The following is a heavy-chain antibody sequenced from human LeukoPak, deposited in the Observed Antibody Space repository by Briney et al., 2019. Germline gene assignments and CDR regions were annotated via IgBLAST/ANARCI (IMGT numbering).Heavy chain of an antibody. CDR1: GGTFSSYA. Sequence: ASVKVSCKASGGTFSSYAISWVRQAPGQGLEWMGGIIPIFGTANYAQKFQGRVTITTDESTSTAYMELSSLRSEDTAVYYCARVVRDSSGYVPHYFDYWRQGTLVTVSS. CDR3: ARVVRDSSGYVPHYFDY. D-gene: IGHD3-22*01. J-gene: IGHJ4*02. CDR2: IIPIFGTA. V-gene: IGHV1-69*05.